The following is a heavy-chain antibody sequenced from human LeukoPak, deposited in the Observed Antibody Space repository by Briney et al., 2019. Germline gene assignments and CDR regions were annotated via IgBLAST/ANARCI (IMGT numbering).Heavy chain of an antibody. D-gene: IGHD2-15*01. Sequence: SETLSLTCTVSGGSISSSRHYWGWIRQPPGKGLEWIGNILYSGSTNYNPSLKSRVTISVDTSKNQFSLKLSSVTAADTAVYYCVTEPGYCTGGRCYGGWFDPWGQGTLVTVSS. CDR1: GGSISSSRHY. CDR2: ILYSGST. J-gene: IGHJ5*02. CDR3: VTEPGYCTGGRCYGGWFDP. V-gene: IGHV4-39*07.